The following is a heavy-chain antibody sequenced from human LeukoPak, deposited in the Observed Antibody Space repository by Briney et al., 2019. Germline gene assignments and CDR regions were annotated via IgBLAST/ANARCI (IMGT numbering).Heavy chain of an antibody. Sequence: GGSLRLSCAASEFTFKNAWMNWVRQAPGKGLEWVGRIRSKTDGGTTDYAAPVRGRFTISRDDSKNMLYLQMNSLKTEDTAVYYCSTGLIPTTGYCWGQGTLVAVSS. J-gene: IGHJ4*02. CDR3: STGLIPTTGYC. V-gene: IGHV3-15*01. D-gene: IGHD1-1*01. CDR2: IRSKTDGGTT. CDR1: EFTFKNAW.